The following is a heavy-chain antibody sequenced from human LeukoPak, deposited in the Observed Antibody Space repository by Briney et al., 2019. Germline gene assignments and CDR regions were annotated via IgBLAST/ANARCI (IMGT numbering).Heavy chain of an antibody. CDR2: TYYGGNT. V-gene: IGHV4-61*01. D-gene: IGHD2-15*01. CDR1: GGSVSSGSYY. Sequence: SETLSLTCIVSGGSVSSGSYYWSWIRQPPGKGLEWIGDTYYGGNTDYNPSLKSRVTISIDTSKNQVSLKMNSVTAADTAVYYCGRGIGRNRQGFYYYYGMDVWGQGTTVTVSS. J-gene: IGHJ6*02. CDR3: GRGIGRNRQGFYYYYGMDV.